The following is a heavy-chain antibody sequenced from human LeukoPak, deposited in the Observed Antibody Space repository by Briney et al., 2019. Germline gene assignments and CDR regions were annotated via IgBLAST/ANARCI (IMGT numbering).Heavy chain of an antibody. D-gene: IGHD2-8*01. Sequence: GASVKVSCKASGYTFTSYGISWVRQAPGRGLEWMGWISAYNGNTNYAQKLQGRVTMTTDTSTSTAYMELRSLRSDDTAVYYCASRRGYCTNGVCYLDYWGQGTLVTVSS. CDR1: GYTFTSYG. V-gene: IGHV1-18*01. CDR2: ISAYNGNT. J-gene: IGHJ4*02. CDR3: ASRRGYCTNGVCYLDY.